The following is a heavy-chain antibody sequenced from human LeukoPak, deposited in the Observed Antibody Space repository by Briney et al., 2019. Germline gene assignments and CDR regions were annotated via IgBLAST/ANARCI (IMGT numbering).Heavy chain of an antibody. CDR2: ISAYNGNT. CDR1: GYTFTSNG. Sequence: ASVNVSCKASGYTFTSNGISWVRQAARQGLERMGWISAYNGNTNYAQKLQGRVTMTIDTSTSTAYMELRSLRSDDTAVYYCARDSGGYCSGGSCCYFDYWGQGTLVTVSS. V-gene: IGHV1-18*01. D-gene: IGHD2-15*01. CDR3: ARDSGGYCSGGSCCYFDY. J-gene: IGHJ4*02.